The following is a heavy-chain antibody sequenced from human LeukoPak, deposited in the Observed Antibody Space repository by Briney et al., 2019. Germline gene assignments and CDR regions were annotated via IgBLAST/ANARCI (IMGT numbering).Heavy chain of an antibody. CDR1: GFTFSSYA. J-gene: IGHJ4*02. D-gene: IGHD2-15*01. CDR2: ISYSGGST. Sequence: GGSLRLSCAASGFTFSSYAMSWVRQAPGKGLDWVSAISYSGGSTYYVDSVKGRFTISRDNSKNTLYLQMNSLRAEDTAVYYCARGRYVGLLDYWGQGTLVTVSS. V-gene: IGHV3-23*01. CDR3: ARGRYVGLLDY.